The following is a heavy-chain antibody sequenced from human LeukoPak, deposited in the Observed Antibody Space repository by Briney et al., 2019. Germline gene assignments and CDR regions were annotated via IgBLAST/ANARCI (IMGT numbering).Heavy chain of an antibody. Sequence: SETLSLTCTVSGGSISSGSYYWSWIRQPAGKGLEWIGRIYSSGSTNYNPSLKSRVTISVDTSKNQFSLKLSSVTAADTAVYYCASSDILTGYYRLDVWGKGTTVTISS. CDR3: ASSDILTGYYRLDV. V-gene: IGHV4-61*02. D-gene: IGHD3-9*01. CDR2: IYSSGST. J-gene: IGHJ6*04. CDR1: GGSISSGSYY.